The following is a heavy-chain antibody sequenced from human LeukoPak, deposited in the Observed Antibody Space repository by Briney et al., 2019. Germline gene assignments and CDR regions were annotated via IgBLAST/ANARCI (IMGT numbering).Heavy chain of an antibody. Sequence: ASVKVSCKASGGTFSSYAISWVRQAPGQGLEWMGGIIPIFGTANYAQKFQGRVTITADESTSTAYMELSSLRSEDTAVYYCARDEVDRKAFDIWGQGTMVTVSS. D-gene: IGHD3-22*01. V-gene: IGHV1-69*13. CDR2: IIPIFGTA. CDR1: GGTFSSYA. J-gene: IGHJ3*02. CDR3: ARDEVDRKAFDI.